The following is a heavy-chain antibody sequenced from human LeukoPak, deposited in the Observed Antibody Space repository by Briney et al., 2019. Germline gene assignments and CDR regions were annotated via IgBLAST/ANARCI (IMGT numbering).Heavy chain of an antibody. V-gene: IGHV4-39*07. D-gene: IGHD1-26*01. CDR2: IYYSGNT. Sequence: SETLSLTCSVSGGSISSTIHYWDWIRQPPGKGLEWIGYIYYSGNTYYNPSLKSRVTISVDTSKNQLSLKLSSVTAADTAVYYSARGGNSGSYLWRPFDMWGQGTMITVSS. CDR3: ARGGNSGSYLWRPFDM. J-gene: IGHJ3*02. CDR1: GGSISSTIHY.